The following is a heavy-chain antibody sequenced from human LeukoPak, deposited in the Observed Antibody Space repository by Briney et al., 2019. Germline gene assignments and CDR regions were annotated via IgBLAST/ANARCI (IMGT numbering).Heavy chain of an antibody. CDR2: FDAEEGET. V-gene: IGHV1-24*01. Sequence: ASVKVSCKVSGYTLTELSMHWVRQAPGKGLEWMGGFDAEEGETIYAQKFQGRVTMTEDTSTDTAYMELSSLRSEDTAVYYCASCGGDCYWRGYGAFDIWGQGTMVTVSS. D-gene: IGHD2-21*02. J-gene: IGHJ3*02. CDR1: GYTLTELS. CDR3: ASCGGDCYWRGYGAFDI.